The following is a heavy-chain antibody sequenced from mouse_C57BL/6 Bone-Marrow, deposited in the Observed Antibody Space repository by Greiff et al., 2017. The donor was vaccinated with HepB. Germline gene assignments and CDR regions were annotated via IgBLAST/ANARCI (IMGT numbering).Heavy chain of an antibody. CDR2: IDPENGDT. CDR3: TTARYGFDY. Sequence: EVQLQQPGAELVRPGASVKLSCTASGFNIKDDYMHWVKQRPEQGLEWIGWIDPENGDTEYASKFQGKATITADTSSNTAYLQLSSLTSEDTAVYYCTTARYGFDYWGQGTTLTVSS. V-gene: IGHV14-4*01. J-gene: IGHJ2*01. CDR1: GFNIKDDY. D-gene: IGHD1-1*01.